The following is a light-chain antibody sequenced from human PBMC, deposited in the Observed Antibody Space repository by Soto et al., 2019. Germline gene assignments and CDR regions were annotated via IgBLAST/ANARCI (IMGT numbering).Light chain of an antibody. J-gene: IGLJ2*01. CDR1: SSNIGSAY. CDR3: AAWDDSLVV. V-gene: IGLV1-47*01. Sequence: QSVLTQPPSASGTPGQTVTISCSGSSSNIGSAYIYWYQHLPGTAPNLLIYRNNQRPSGVPDRFSASKSGTSASLAISGLRSEDDAYYYCAAWDDSLVVFGGGTKLTVL. CDR2: RNN.